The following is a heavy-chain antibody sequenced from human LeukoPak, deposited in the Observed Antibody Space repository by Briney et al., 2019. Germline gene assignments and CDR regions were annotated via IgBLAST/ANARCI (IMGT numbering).Heavy chain of an antibody. CDR1: GGSFSGYY. D-gene: IGHD3-16*02. CDR3: ARFLVVMSFDP. Sequence: PSETLSLTCAVYGGSFSGYYWSWIRQPPGKGLEWIGEINHSGSTNYNPSLKSRVTISVDTSKNQFSLKLSSVTAADTAVYYCARFLVVMSFDPWGQGTLVTVSS. J-gene: IGHJ5*02. CDR2: INHSGST. V-gene: IGHV4-34*01.